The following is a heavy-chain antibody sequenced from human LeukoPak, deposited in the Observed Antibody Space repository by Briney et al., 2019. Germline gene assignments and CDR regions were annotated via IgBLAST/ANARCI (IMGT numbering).Heavy chain of an antibody. J-gene: IGHJ6*02. CDR1: GFTFSDYH. Sequence: GGSLRLSCAVSGFTFSDYHMSWIRQAPGKGLEWVSYISSGGSSISHVDSVKGRFTISRDNAENSLHLQMHSLRGEDTAIYYCAKALSGSDYGMDVWGLGTTVTVSS. D-gene: IGHD6-25*01. CDR2: ISSGGSSI. CDR3: AKALSGSDYGMDV. V-gene: IGHV3-11*01.